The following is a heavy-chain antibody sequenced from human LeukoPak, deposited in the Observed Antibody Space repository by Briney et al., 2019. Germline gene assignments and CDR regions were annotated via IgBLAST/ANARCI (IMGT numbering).Heavy chain of an antibody. CDR1: GFTFSSYA. Sequence: PGGSLRLSCAASGFTFSSYAVSWVRQAPGKRLEWVSAISGSGGSTYYADSVKGRFTISRDNSKNTLYLQMNSLRAEDTAVYYCAKDQVPYSSSSDGWFDPWGQGTLVTVSS. CDR2: ISGSGGST. CDR3: AKDQVPYSSSSDGWFDP. D-gene: IGHD6-6*01. J-gene: IGHJ5*02. V-gene: IGHV3-23*01.